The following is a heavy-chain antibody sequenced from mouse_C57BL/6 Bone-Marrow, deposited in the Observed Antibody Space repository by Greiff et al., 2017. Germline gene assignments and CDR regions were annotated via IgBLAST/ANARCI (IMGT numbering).Heavy chain of an antibody. CDR1: GYTFTSYW. CDR2: IDPSDSYT. V-gene: IGHV1-59*01. Sequence: QVQLKQPGAELVRPGTSVKLSCKASGYTFTSYWMHWVKQRPGQGLEWIGVIDPSDSYTNYNQKFKGKATLTVDTSSSTAYMQLSSLTSVDSAVYYCAGYAIDYWGQGTSVTVSS. CDR3: AGYAIDY. J-gene: IGHJ4*01.